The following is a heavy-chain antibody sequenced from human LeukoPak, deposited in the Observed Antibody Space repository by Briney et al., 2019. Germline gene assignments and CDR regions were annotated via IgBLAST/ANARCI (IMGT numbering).Heavy chain of an antibody. D-gene: IGHD3-16*02. Sequence: GGSLRLSCAASGFIFSSYGMHWVGQAPGKGLDWVAFIRYDGSNKYYADSVKGRFTISRDNSKNTLYLQMNSRRAEDTAVYYCAKDRGYDYVWGSYRALDYWGQGTLVTVSS. J-gene: IGHJ4*02. CDR2: IRYDGSNK. CDR1: GFIFSSYG. V-gene: IGHV3-30*02. CDR3: AKDRGYDYVWGSYRALDY.